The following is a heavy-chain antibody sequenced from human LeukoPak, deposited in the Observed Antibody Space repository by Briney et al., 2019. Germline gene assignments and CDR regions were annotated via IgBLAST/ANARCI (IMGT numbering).Heavy chain of an antibody. Sequence: GGSLRLSCAASGFTFSRYEMNWVRQAPGKGLEWVSYISSSGSTIYYADSVKGRFTISRDNAKNSLYLQMNSLRAEDTAVYYCASLVVMGNYFDYWGQGTLVTVSS. CDR3: ASLVVMGNYFDY. CDR2: ISSSGSTI. J-gene: IGHJ4*02. V-gene: IGHV3-48*03. CDR1: GFTFSRYE. D-gene: IGHD2-15*01.